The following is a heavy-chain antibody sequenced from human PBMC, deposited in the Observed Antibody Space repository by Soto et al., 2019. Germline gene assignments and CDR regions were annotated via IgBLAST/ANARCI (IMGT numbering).Heavy chain of an antibody. D-gene: IGHD3-16*01. CDR1: RGSIRSYY. J-gene: IGHJ5*02. CDR2: IYNSGST. V-gene: IGHV4-59*01. CDR3: ARWGPRWFDP. Sequence: KPSETLSLTCTVSRGSIRSYYWSWIRQPPGKGLEWIGYIYNSGSTSYSPSLKSRVTISVDTSKNQFSLKLTSVTAADTAVYYCARWGPRWFDPWGQGILVTVSS.